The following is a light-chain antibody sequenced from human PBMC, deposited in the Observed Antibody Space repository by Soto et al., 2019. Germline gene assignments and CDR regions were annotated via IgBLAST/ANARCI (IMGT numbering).Light chain of an antibody. V-gene: IGLV2-14*01. CDR1: SSDVGGYYY. J-gene: IGLJ1*01. Sequence: QSALTQPASVSGSPGQSITISCTGTSSDVGGYYYVSWYQHHPGKAPKLMIYQVSNRPSGVSNRFSGSKSGNTASLTISGLQAEDEADYYCSSYTSSNTLYVFGTVTKLTVL. CDR3: SSYTSSNTLYV. CDR2: QVS.